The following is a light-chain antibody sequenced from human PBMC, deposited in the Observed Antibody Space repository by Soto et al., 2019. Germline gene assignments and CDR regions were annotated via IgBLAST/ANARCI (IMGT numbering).Light chain of an antibody. CDR1: SSDVGFSNY. Sequence: QSVLTQPASVSGSPGQSIPISCTGTSSDVGFSNYVFWYQQHPGKAPKLIISDVSNRPSGVSNRFSGSKSGNTASLTISGLQAEDEADYYCSSYTSSSTDVFGTGTKVTVL. CDR2: DVS. V-gene: IGLV2-14*01. CDR3: SSYTSSSTDV. J-gene: IGLJ1*01.